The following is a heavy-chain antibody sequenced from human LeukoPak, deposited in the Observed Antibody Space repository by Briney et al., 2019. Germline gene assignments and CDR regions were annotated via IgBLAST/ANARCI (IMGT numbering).Heavy chain of an antibody. CDR3: ARGLRRYSSGWYFDY. CDR1: GESFSGYY. V-gene: IGHV4-34*01. J-gene: IGHJ4*02. D-gene: IGHD6-19*01. Sequence: PSETLSLTCAVYGESFSGYYWSWIRQPPGKGLEWIGEINHSGSTNYNPSLKSRVTISVDTSKNQFSLKLSSVTAADTAVYYCARGLRRYSSGWYFDYWGQGTLVTVSS. CDR2: INHSGST.